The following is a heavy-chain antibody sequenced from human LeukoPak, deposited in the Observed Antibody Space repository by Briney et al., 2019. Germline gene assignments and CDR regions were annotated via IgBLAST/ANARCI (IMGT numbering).Heavy chain of an antibody. Sequence: GGSLRLSCAASGFTFSSYWMHWVRQAPGKGLVWVSRINTDGSSTSYADSVKGRFTISRDNAKNTLYLQMKSLRTEDTAVYYCARGLPNYYGMDVWGQGTTVTVSS. CDR2: INTDGSST. CDR3: ARGLPNYYGMDV. J-gene: IGHJ6*02. CDR1: GFTFSSYW. V-gene: IGHV3-74*01.